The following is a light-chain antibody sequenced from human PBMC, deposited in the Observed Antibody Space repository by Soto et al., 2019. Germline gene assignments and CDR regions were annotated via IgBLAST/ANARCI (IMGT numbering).Light chain of an antibody. CDR1: QSISSY. CDR2: AAS. CDR3: QQHNSFSIT. Sequence: DIQMTQSPSSLSASVGHRVTITCRASQSISSYLNWYQQKPGKAPKLLIYAASSLQSGVPSRFSGSGSGTDFTLTINSLQPDDFATYYCQQHNSFSITFGQGTRLEI. J-gene: IGKJ5*01. V-gene: IGKV1-39*01.